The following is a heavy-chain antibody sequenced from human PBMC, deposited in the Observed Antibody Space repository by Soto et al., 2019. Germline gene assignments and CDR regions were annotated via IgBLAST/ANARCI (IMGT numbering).Heavy chain of an antibody. CDR1: GFTVSSKH. CDR2: IYSGGST. CDR3: ARLVGATYFDY. J-gene: IGHJ4*02. V-gene: IGHV3-53*01. D-gene: IGHD1-26*01. Sequence: GGSLRLACAASGFTVSSKHMSWVRQAPGKGLEWVSVIYSGGSTYYADSVKGRFTISRDNSKNTLYLQMNSLRAEDTAVYYCARLVGATYFDYWGQGTLVTVSS.